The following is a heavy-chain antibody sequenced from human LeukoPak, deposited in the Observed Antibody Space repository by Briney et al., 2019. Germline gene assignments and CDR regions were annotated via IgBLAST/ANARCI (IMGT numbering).Heavy chain of an antibody. Sequence: GGSLRLSCAASGFTVSSYGMTWVRHPPGGGLECVSAFSATDGRAQYAESVRGRFTIYRDNPKNSLYLQMNSLREEDTAVYFCAKARIAAAGTGAFDVWGQGTTVSVSS. CDR2: FSATDGRA. V-gene: IGHV3-23*01. CDR1: GFTVSSYG. CDR3: AKARIAAAGTGAFDV. D-gene: IGHD6-13*01. J-gene: IGHJ3*01.